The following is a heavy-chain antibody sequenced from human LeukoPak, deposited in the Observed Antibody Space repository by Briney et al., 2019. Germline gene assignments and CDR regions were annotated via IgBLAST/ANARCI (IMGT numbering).Heavy chain of an antibody. CDR2: IVVGSGNT. D-gene: IGHD3-9*01. CDR3: AALYYDILTGLGAFDI. V-gene: IGHV1-58*01. J-gene: IGHJ3*02. Sequence: SVKVSCKSSGFTFTSSAVRWVRQARGQRLEWIGWIVVGSGNTNYAQKFQERVTITRDMSTSTAYMELSSLRSEDTAVYYCAALYYDILTGLGAFDIWGQGTMVTVSS. CDR1: GFTFTSSA.